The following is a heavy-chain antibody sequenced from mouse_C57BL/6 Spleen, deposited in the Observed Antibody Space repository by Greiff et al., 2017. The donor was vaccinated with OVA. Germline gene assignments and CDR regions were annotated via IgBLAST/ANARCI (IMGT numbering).Heavy chain of an antibody. D-gene: IGHD2-14*01. CDR2: IWGDGGT. CDR3: AKEDRNPRYWYFDV. J-gene: IGHJ1*03. CDR1: GFSLTSYG. V-gene: IGHV2-3*01. Sequence: VKLQESGPGLVAPSQSLSITCTVSGFSLTSYGVSWVRQPPGKGLAWLGVIWGDGGTNYHSALISRLSISKDNSKSQVFLKLNRLQTDDTATYYWAKEDRNPRYWYFDVWGTGTTVTVSS.